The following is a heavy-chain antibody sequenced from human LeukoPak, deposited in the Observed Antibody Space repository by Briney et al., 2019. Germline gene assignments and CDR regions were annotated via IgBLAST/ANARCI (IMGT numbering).Heavy chain of an antibody. Sequence: GGSQRLSCAASGFTVSSNYMSWVRQAPGKGLEWVSVIYSGGSTYYADSVKGRFTISRDNSKNTLYLQMNSLRAEDTAIYYCTKVFDASSSGGYENWGQGTLVTVSS. CDR3: TKVFDASSSGGYEN. CDR1: GFTVSSNY. D-gene: IGHD6-19*01. V-gene: IGHV3-53*01. CDR2: IYSGGST. J-gene: IGHJ4*02.